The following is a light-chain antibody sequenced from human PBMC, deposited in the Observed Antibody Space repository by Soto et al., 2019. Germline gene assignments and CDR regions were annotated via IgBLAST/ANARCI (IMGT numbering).Light chain of an antibody. Sequence: QSALTQPASVSGSPGQSITISCIGTSRDVGGYNYVSWYQQHPGKVPKLMIYDVSNRPSGVSNRFSGSKSGNTASLTISGLQAEDEADYYCSSYTSSSTLAFGGGTKLTVL. CDR1: SRDVGGYNY. V-gene: IGLV2-14*03. J-gene: IGLJ2*01. CDR2: DVS. CDR3: SSYTSSSTLA.